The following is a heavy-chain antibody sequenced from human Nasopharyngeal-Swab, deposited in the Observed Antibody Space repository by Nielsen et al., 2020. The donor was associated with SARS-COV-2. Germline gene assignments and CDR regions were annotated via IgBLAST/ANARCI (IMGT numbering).Heavy chain of an antibody. CDR2: IRIKGNSSAT. CDR1: GSTSSATA. CDR3: TRCGGSCYTGKDY. J-gene: IGHJ4*02. V-gene: IGHV3-73*01. D-gene: IGHD2-15*01. Sequence: AGSLTLSCAASGSTSSATAIHWVRHASGNGLEWVDPIRIKGNSSATAYAASVKGRFTISRDDSKNTAYLKMNSLITEDTAVYYCTRCGGSCYTGKDYWGQGTLVTVSS.